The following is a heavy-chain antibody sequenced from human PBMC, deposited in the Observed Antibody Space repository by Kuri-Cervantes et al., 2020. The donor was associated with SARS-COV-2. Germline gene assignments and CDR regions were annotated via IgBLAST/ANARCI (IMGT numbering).Heavy chain of an antibody. Sequence: GSLRLSCTVFGGSVNSYYWTWIRQPPGKGLEWVGSIYYTGTTYYNPSLKSRVTMSIDTPKNQFSLKLSSVTAADTAVYYCARQMMSSITIFGVVITRNWFDPWGQGTLVTVSS. V-gene: IGHV4-59*08. CDR1: GGSVNSYY. CDR3: ARQMMSSITIFGVVITRNWFDP. D-gene: IGHD3-3*01. J-gene: IGHJ5*02. CDR2: IYYTGTT.